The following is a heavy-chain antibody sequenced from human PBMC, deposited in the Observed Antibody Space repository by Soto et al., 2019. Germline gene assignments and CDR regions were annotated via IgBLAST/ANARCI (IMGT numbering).Heavy chain of an antibody. V-gene: IGHV4-59*01. CDR2: IYYSGST. J-gene: IGHJ6*02. CDR1: GGSISSYY. CDR3: ARDAYGDTSHYYYYYGMDV. Sequence: SETLSLTCTVSGGSISSYYWSWIRQPPGKGLEWIGYIYYSGSTNYNPSLKSRVTISVDTSKNQFSLKLSSVTAADTAVYYCARDAYGDTSHYYYYYGMDVWGQGTTVTVSS. D-gene: IGHD4-17*01.